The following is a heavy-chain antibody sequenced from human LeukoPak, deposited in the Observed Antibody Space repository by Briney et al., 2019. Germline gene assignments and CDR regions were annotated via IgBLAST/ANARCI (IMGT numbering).Heavy chain of an antibody. CDR3: ARGGLDESFQY. J-gene: IGHJ1*01. Sequence: GGSLRLSCAASGVTFSSYGFTFSSYGMNWVRQAPGKGLAWVSGISGVGGSRYYADSVKGRFTISRDNSKNTLYLQMNSLRAEDTAVYYCARGGLDESFQYWGQGTLVTVST. CDR2: ISGVGGSR. D-gene: IGHD6-25*01. CDR1: GVTFSSYGFTFSSYG. V-gene: IGHV3-23*01.